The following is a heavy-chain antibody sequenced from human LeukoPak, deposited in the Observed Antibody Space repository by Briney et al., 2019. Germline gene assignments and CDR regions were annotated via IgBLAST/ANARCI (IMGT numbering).Heavy chain of an antibody. V-gene: IGHV3-53*01. J-gene: IGHJ4*02. D-gene: IGHD6-19*01. CDR1: GLSVSSNF. CDR3: AKGRFWFGNDKVYSSGWSPFDY. CDR2: IYGGGST. Sequence: PGGSLRLSCAATGLSVSSNFMSWVRQAPGKGLEWVSVIYGGGSTYYADSVKGRFTISRDTPKNTLYLQMNSLRVEDTAVYYCAKGRFWFGNDKVYSSGWSPFDYWGQGTLVTVSS.